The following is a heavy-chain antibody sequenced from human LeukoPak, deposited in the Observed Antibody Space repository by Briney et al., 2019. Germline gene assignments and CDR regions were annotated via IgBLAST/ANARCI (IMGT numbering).Heavy chain of an antibody. J-gene: IGHJ4*02. CDR2: ISHSGST. CDR3: ARGMSAYSGFGPFDYFDY. CDR1: GFSISSDYF. V-gene: IGHV4-38-2*01. Sequence: SETLSLTCAVSGFSISSDYFWGWIRQPPGKGLEWIGSISHSGSTYYNPSLKSRFTISIDTSKNHFSLKLSSVTAADTALFYCARGMSAYSGFGPFDYFDYWGQGTLVTVSS. D-gene: IGHD5-12*01.